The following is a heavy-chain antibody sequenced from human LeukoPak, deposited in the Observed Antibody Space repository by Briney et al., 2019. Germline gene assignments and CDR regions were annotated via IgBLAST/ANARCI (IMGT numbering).Heavy chain of an antibody. V-gene: IGHV3-30*02. D-gene: IGHD6-6*01. CDR2: IWYDGSNK. CDR3: AKDWSIAARGFDY. CDR1: GFTFSSYG. J-gene: IGHJ4*02. Sequence: PGGSLRLSCAASGFTFSSYGMHWVRQAPGKGLEWVAVIWYDGSNKYYADSVKGRFTISRDNSKNTLYLQMNSLRAEDTAVYYCAKDWSIAARGFDYWGQGTLVTVSS.